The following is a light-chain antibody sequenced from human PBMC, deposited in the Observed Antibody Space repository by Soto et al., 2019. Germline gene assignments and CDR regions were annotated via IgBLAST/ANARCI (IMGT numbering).Light chain of an antibody. CDR1: QSISSW. Sequence: DIQMTQSPSTLSASVGDRVTITCRASQSISSWLAWYQQKPGKAPKLLIYKASSLESGVPSRFSGSGSGTAFTLTISSLQPDDFATYYCQQFNSALGITFGQGTGLEIK. CDR2: KAS. CDR3: QQFNSALGIT. V-gene: IGKV1-5*03. J-gene: IGKJ5*01.